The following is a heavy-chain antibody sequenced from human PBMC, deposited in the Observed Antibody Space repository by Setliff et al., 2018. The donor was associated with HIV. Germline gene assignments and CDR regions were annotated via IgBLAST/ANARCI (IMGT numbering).Heavy chain of an antibody. Sequence: SVKVSCKASGGTFSSYAISWVRQAPGQGLEWMGGIIPILGIANYAQKFQGRVTITADRSTSTAYMELSSLRSEDTAVYYCARGYGSGRYYWPMGFDPWGQGTLVTVSS. CDR3: ARGYGSGRYYWPMGFDP. CDR1: GGTFSSYA. J-gene: IGHJ5*02. D-gene: IGHD3-10*01. CDR2: IIPILGIA. V-gene: IGHV1-69*10.